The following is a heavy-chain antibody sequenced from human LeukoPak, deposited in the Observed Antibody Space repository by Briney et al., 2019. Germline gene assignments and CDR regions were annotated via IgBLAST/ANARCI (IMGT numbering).Heavy chain of an antibody. Sequence: PGGSLRLSCAASGFTFSSYWMSWVRQAPGKGLEWVANIKQDGSEKYYVDSVKGRFTISRGNAKNSLYLQMNSLRAEDTAVYYCAKYSGGGYFYFDYWGQGTLVTVSS. V-gene: IGHV3-7*03. CDR3: AKYSGGGYFYFDY. CDR1: GFTFSSYW. CDR2: IKQDGSEK. J-gene: IGHJ4*02. D-gene: IGHD6-6*01.